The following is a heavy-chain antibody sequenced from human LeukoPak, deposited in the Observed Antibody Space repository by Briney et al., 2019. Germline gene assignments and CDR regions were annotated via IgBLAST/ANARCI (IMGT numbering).Heavy chain of an antibody. CDR2: IYSSGKT. CDR1: GGSINNYY. J-gene: IGHJ4*02. CDR3: ARTPQGDNYFDY. D-gene: IGHD3-9*01. Sequence: SETLSLTCTVSGGSINNYYWTWIRQPAGKGLEWIERIYSSGKTNYNPSLKGRVTMSVDTSNNQLSLMMTSVTAADTAVFYCARTPQGDNYFDYWGQGHLVTVSS. V-gene: IGHV4-4*07.